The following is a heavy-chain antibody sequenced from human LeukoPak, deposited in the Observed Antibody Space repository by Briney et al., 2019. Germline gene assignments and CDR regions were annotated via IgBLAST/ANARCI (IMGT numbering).Heavy chain of an antibody. CDR1: GGSISSYY. CDR2: IYYSGST. CDR3: ARGWYAWYFDL. J-gene: IGHJ2*01. V-gene: IGHV4-59*08. Sequence: SETLSLTCTVSGGSISSYYWSWIRQPPGKGLEWIGYIYYSGSTNYNPSLKSRVTISVDTSKNQFSLKLSSVTAADTAVYYCARGWYAWYFDLWGRGTLVTVSS. D-gene: IGHD6-19*01.